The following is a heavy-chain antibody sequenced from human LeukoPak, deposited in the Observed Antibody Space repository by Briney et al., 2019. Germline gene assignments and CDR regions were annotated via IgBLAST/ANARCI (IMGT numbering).Heavy chain of an antibody. D-gene: IGHD2-15*01. CDR1: GYTFTSYY. J-gene: IGHJ5*02. CDR2: INPSGGST. CDR3: ARSQLLRGENNWFGP. Sequence: GPSEKVSCKASGYTFTSYYMHWVPQPPGQGLEGRGIINPSGGSTSYAQKFQGRVPRTRDMSTSTVYMELSSLRSEDTAVYYCARSQLLRGENNWFGPWGQGTLVTVSS. V-gene: IGHV1-46*01.